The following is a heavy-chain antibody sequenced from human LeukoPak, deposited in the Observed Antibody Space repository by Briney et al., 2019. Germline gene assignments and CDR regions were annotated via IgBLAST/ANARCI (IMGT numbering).Heavy chain of an antibody. Sequence: GGSLRLSCAASGFTFSDWFVSWIRQAPGTGLEWVSYISNSGNTIYYADSVKGRSTISRDNVKKTVNLQMNSLRAEDTAMYYCARGHFGLDVWGQGTTVTVYS. V-gene: IGHV3-11*01. CDR2: ISNSGNTI. J-gene: IGHJ6*02. CDR3: ARGHFGLDV. CDR1: GFTFSDWF.